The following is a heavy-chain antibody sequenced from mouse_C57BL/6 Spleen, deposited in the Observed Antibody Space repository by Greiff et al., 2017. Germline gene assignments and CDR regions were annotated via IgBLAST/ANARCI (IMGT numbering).Heavy chain of an antibody. CDR3: ARSYYGSSPGAMDY. D-gene: IGHD1-1*01. CDR2: ISSGSSTI. CDR1: GFTFSDYG. Sequence: DVMLVESGGGLVKPGGSLKLSCAASGFTFSDYGMHWVRQAPEKGLEWVAYISSGSSTIYYADTVKGRFTISRDNAKNTLFLQMTSLRSEDTAMYYCARSYYGSSPGAMDYWGQGTSVTVSS. J-gene: IGHJ4*01. V-gene: IGHV5-17*01.